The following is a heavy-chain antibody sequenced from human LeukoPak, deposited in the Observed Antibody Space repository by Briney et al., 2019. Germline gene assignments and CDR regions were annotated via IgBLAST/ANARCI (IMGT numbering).Heavy chain of an antibody. Sequence: GGSLRLSCAASGFTFSSYAMSWVRQAPGKGLEWVSAISGSGGSTYYADSVKGRFTISRDNSKNTLYLQMNSLRAEDTAVYYCAKNPASRDFYGSGSYYDYWGQGTLVTAFS. CDR3: AKNPASRDFYGSGSYYDY. CDR2: ISGSGGST. V-gene: IGHV3-23*01. J-gene: IGHJ4*02. D-gene: IGHD3-10*01. CDR1: GFTFSSYA.